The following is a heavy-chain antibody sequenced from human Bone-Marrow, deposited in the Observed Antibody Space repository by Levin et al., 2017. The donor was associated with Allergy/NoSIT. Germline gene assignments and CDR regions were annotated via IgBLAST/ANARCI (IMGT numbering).Heavy chain of an antibody. D-gene: IGHD4-17*01. V-gene: IGHV3-49*03. CDR1: GFTFGDYA. J-gene: IGHJ4*02. Sequence: SGGSLRLSCTASGFTFGDYAMSWFRQAPGKGLEWVGFIRSKAYGGTTEYAASVKGRFTISRDDSKSIAYLQMNSLKTEDTAVYYCTRDLRTTVTIEVVYFDYWGQGTLVTVSS. CDR2: IRSKAYGGTT. CDR3: TRDLRTTVTIEVVYFDY.